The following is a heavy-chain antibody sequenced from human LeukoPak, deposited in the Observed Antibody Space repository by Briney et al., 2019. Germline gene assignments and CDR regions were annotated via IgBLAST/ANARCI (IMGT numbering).Heavy chain of an antibody. V-gene: IGHV4-4*07. CDR3: AREDSSSWLFDY. CDR1: GGSISSYY. Sequence: SETLSLTCTASGGSISSYYWSWIRQPAGKGLEWIGRIYTSGSTNYNPSLKSRVTMSVDTSKNQFSLKLSSVTAADTAVYYCAREDSSSWLFDYWGQGTLITVSS. J-gene: IGHJ4*02. D-gene: IGHD6-13*01. CDR2: IYTSGST.